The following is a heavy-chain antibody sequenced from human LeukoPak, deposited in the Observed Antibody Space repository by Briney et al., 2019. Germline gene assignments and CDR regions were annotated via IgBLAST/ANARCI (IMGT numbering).Heavy chain of an antibody. Sequence: GGSLRLSCAASGFTFSSYAMHWVRQAPGKGLEWVAVISYDGSNKYYADSVKGRFTISRDNSKNTLYLQMNSLRAEDTAVYYCAKELQEEGGSSWYVYFDYWGQGTLVTVSS. J-gene: IGHJ4*02. CDR1: GFTFSSYA. V-gene: IGHV3-30-3*01. CDR2: ISYDGSNK. D-gene: IGHD6-13*01. CDR3: AKELQEEGGSSWYVYFDY.